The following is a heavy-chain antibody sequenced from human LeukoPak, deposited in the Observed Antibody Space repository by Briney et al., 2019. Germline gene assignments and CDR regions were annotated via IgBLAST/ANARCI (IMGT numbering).Heavy chain of an antibody. Sequence: SETLSLTCTVSGRSISDYPWSWIRQPPGKGLEWIGYIFPSGDTYYIPSLRGQVTISADTSRNQFSLTLTSVTAGDTALYYCARLADSTIANYYLDSWGQGTLVTVSS. D-gene: IGHD2-2*01. CDR2: IFPSGDT. CDR3: ARLADSTIANYYLDS. J-gene: IGHJ4*02. V-gene: IGHV4-4*09. CDR1: GRSISDYP.